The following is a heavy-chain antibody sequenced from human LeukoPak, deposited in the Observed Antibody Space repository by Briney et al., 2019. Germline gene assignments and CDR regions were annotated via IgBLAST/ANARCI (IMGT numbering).Heavy chain of an antibody. CDR1: GGSVSSGSYY. V-gene: IGHV4-61*01. CDR3: AREVPIAAGLFDY. D-gene: IGHD6-13*01. Sequence: SETLSLTCTVSGGSVSSGSYYWSWIRQPPGKGLEWIGYIYYSGSTNYNPSLKSRVTISVDTSKNQFSLKLSSVTAADTAVYYCAREVPIAAGLFDYWGQGTLVTVSS. J-gene: IGHJ4*02. CDR2: IYYSGST.